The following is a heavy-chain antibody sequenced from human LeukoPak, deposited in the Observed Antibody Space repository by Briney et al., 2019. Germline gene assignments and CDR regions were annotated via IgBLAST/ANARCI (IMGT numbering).Heavy chain of an antibody. CDR2: IYDSGST. Sequence: SETLSLTCTVSGGSISSGGYYWSWIRQRPGKGLEWIGYIYDSGSTYYNPSLKSRVTISLDTSKNQFSLKLSSVTAADTAVYYCANYITYDILTGRIGWFDPWGQGTLVTVSS. V-gene: IGHV4-31*03. CDR3: ANYITYDILTGRIGWFDP. CDR1: GGSISSGGYY. D-gene: IGHD3-9*01. J-gene: IGHJ5*02.